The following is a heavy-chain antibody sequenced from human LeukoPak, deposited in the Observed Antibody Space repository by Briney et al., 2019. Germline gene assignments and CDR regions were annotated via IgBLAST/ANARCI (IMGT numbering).Heavy chain of an antibody. D-gene: IGHD5-18*01. CDR3: TRYSGRTDY. J-gene: IGHJ4*02. CDR1: GFTLGTYA. Sequence: PGGPLRLSCTSSGFTLGTYAVSGLRQAPGKGLVGVALIRSKTYGWTTEYAAFVEGRFTISRDDSKSIAYLQMNSLKTDDTAVYYCTRYSGRTDYWGQGTLVTVSS. CDR2: IRSKTYGWTT. V-gene: IGHV3-49*03.